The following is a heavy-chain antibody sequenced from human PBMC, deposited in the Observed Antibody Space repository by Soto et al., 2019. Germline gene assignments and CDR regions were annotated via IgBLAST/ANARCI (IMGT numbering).Heavy chain of an antibody. Sequence: QVQLVQSGAEVKKPGASVKVSCQASGYTFASHYIHWVRQAPGQGLEWMGVINPKGGNTRYAQRCQDRLTLATDTPTDAVYLDVSGVSSDETGVYYCGRDTSGLDYWGQGTVVTVSS. V-gene: IGHV1-46*01. J-gene: IGHJ4*02. CDR1: GYTFASHY. CDR2: INPKGGNT. CDR3: GRDTSGLDY.